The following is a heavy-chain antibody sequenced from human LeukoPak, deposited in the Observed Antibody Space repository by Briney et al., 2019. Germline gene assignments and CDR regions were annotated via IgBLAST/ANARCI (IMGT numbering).Heavy chain of an antibody. J-gene: IGHJ4*02. V-gene: IGHV3-23*01. Sequence: PGGSLRLSCAASGFTFSSYEMNWVRQAPGKGLEWVSAISGSGGSTYYADSVKGRFTISRDNSKNTLYLQMNSLRAEDTAVYYCAKAHYGSGSYYKNSDFDYWGQGTLVTVSS. D-gene: IGHD3-10*01. CDR3: AKAHYGSGSYYKNSDFDY. CDR2: ISGSGGST. CDR1: GFTFSSYE.